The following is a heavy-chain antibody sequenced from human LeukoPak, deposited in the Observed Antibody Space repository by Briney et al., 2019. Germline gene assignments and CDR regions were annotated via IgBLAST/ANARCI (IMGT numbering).Heavy chain of an antibody. D-gene: IGHD3-10*01. J-gene: IGHJ4*02. CDR1: GFTFSSYG. Sequence: PGRSLRLSCAASGFTFSSYGMHWVRQAPGKGLEWVAFIRYDGSNKYYADSVKGRFTISRDNSKNTLYLQMNSLRAEDTAVYYCAKLGNYYGSGSYSPYFDYWGQGTLVTVSS. CDR2: IRYDGSNK. CDR3: AKLGNYYGSGSYSPYFDY. V-gene: IGHV3-30*02.